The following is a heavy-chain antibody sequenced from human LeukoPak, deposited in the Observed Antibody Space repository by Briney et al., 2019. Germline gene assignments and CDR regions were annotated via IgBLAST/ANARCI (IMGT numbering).Heavy chain of an antibody. Sequence: ASVKVSCKASGYAFTSYGISWVRQAPGQGLEWMGWISAYNGNTNYAQKLQGRVTMTTDTSTSTAYMELRSLRSDDPAVYYCASSPAYDFWSGYYSDYWGQGTLVTVSS. J-gene: IGHJ4*02. CDR1: GYAFTSYG. D-gene: IGHD3-3*01. V-gene: IGHV1-18*01. CDR3: ASSPAYDFWSGYYSDY. CDR2: ISAYNGNT.